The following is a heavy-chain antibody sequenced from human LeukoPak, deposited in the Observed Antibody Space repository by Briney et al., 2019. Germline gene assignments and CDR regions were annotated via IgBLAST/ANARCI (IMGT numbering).Heavy chain of an antibody. CDR2: ISSDGRST. CDR3: ARDQSGYFGY. CDR1: GFTLSGYW. D-gene: IGHD3-3*01. V-gene: IGHV3-74*01. Sequence: AGGSLRLSCAASGFTLSGYWMHWVRQAPGKGLVWVSRISSDGRSTTYADSVKGRFTISRDNTKNTLYLQMNSVRAEDTAVYYCARDQSGYFGYWGQGTLVIVSS. J-gene: IGHJ4*02.